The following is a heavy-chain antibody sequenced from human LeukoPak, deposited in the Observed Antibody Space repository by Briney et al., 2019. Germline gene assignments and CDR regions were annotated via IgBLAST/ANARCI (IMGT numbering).Heavy chain of an antibody. V-gene: IGHV4-30-2*01. Sequence: ASETLSLTCAVSGGSISSGGYSWSWIRQPPGKGLEWIGYIYHSGSTYYNPSLKSRVTISVDRSKNQFSLKLSSVTAADTAVYYCARVGGGTGPLGDYYYYGMDVWGQGTTVTVSS. CDR3: ARVGGGTGPLGDYYYYGMDV. CDR1: GGSISSGGYS. J-gene: IGHJ6*02. CDR2: IYHSGST. D-gene: IGHD3/OR15-3a*01.